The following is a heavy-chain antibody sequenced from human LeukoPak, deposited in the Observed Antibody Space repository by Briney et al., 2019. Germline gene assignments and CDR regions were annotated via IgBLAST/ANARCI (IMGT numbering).Heavy chain of an antibody. V-gene: IGHV1-46*01. Sequence: ASVKVSCKASGYIFTSSYMHWVRQAPGQGLEWMGIINPSGGSTSYAQKFQGRVTMTRDISTSTVYMELSSLRSEDTAVYYCAREGAYYYDSSGYPPPVFDYWGQGTLVTVSS. J-gene: IGHJ4*02. CDR1: GYIFTSSY. CDR2: INPSGGST. CDR3: AREGAYYYDSSGYPPPVFDY. D-gene: IGHD3-22*01.